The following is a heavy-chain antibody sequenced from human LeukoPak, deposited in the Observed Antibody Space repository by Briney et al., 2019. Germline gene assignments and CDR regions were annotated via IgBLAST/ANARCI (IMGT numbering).Heavy chain of an antibody. CDR3: ARVPTNYYDSSGFDY. CDR1: GGTFSSYA. Sequence: GSSVKVSCKASGGTFSSYAISWVRQAPGQGLEWRRGIIPIFGTANYAQKFQGRVTITTDESTSTAYMELSSLRSEDTAVYYCARVPTNYYDSSGFDYWGQGTLVTVSS. D-gene: IGHD3-22*01. J-gene: IGHJ4*02. CDR2: IIPIFGTA. V-gene: IGHV1-69*05.